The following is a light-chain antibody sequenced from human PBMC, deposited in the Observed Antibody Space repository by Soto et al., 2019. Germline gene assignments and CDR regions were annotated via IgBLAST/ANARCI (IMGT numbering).Light chain of an antibody. V-gene: IGLV2-14*03. CDR3: ASYTTSSTYV. CDR2: DVS. CDR1: SSDVGGFNY. Sequence: QSVLTQPASVSGSPGQSIAISCTGTSSDVGGFNYVSWYQQHPGKAPKFMIYDVSSRPSAVSDRFSGSKSGNTASLTISGLQAEDEADYYCASYTTSSTYVFGTGTKVTVL. J-gene: IGLJ1*01.